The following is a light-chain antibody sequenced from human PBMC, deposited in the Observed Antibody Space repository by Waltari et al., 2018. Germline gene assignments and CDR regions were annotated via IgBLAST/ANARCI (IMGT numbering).Light chain of an antibody. V-gene: IGKV3-20*01. Sequence: IVLTQSPGTLSLSPGERATLSCRASQSISKYLAWYQQKPGQAPRLLIYHASSRAAGIPDRFSGSGSGTDFSLSISRLESEDFAVYYCQHYESLPVTFGQGTKVEIK. CDR1: QSISKY. CDR3: QHYESLPVT. J-gene: IGKJ1*01. CDR2: HAS.